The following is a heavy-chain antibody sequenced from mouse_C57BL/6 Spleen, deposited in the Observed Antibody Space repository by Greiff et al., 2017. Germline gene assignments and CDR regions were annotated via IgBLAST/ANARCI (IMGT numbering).Heavy chain of an antibody. Sequence: QVQLQQPGAELVRPGSSVKLSCKASGYTFTSYWMDWVKQRPGQGLEWIGNIYPSDSETHYNQKFKDKATLTVDKSSSTAYMQLSSLTSEDSAVYYCARGEDGYWDYAMDYWGQGTSVTVSS. V-gene: IGHV1-61*01. D-gene: IGHD2-3*01. CDR2: IYPSDSET. CDR1: GYTFTSYW. J-gene: IGHJ4*01. CDR3: ARGEDGYWDYAMDY.